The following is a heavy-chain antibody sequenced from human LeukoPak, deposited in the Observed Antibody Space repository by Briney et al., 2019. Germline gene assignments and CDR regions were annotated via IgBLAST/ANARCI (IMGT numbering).Heavy chain of an antibody. CDR3: ARRWNYGRNYYIDV. V-gene: IGHV4-34*01. CDR2: INDSGRT. CDR1: GGSFSNYY. D-gene: IGHD1-7*01. Sequence: SEALSLTCAVYGGSFSNYYWSWIRQPPGRGLEWIGEINDSGRTNYNPSLMSRVTVSVDTSKNQFSLRLTSVTATDTAVYYCARRWNYGRNYYIDVWGNGATVSVSS. J-gene: IGHJ6*03.